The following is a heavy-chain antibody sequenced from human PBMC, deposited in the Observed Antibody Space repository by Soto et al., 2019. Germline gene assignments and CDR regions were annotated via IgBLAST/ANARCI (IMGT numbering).Heavy chain of an antibody. Sequence: ASVKVSCKASGYTFTSYYMHWVRQAPGQGLEWMGIINPSGGSTSYAQKFQGRVTMTRDTSTSTVYMELSSLRSEDTAVYYCAREGGLRWVYAVLGWFDPWGQGTLVTVSS. J-gene: IGHJ5*02. D-gene: IGHD2-8*01. CDR2: INPSGGST. CDR3: AREGGLRWVYAVLGWFDP. CDR1: GYTFTSYY. V-gene: IGHV1-46*03.